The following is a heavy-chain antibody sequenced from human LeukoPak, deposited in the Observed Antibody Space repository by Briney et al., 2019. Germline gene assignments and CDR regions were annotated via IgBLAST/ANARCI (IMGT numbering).Heavy chain of an antibody. D-gene: IGHD4-17*01. CDR2: IQCDGSNK. CDR3: ARVAYGDYGVFDY. Sequence: PGGSLRLSCAASGFTFSSYGMHWVRQAPGKGLEWVTFIQCDGSNKYYTDSVKGRFTISRDSSKNTLYLQMNSLRAEDTAVYFCARVAYGDYGVFDYWGQGTLVTVSS. V-gene: IGHV3-30*02. CDR1: GFTFSSYG. J-gene: IGHJ4*02.